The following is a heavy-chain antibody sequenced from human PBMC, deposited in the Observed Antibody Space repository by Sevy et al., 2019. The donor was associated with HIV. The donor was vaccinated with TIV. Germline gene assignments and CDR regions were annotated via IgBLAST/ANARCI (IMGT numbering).Heavy chain of an antibody. CDR3: ATTKDYYDSSGYPFDH. CDR2: FDPEDGET. V-gene: IGHV1-24*01. J-gene: IGHJ4*02. D-gene: IGHD3-22*01. Sequence: VSVKVSCKVSGYTLTPLSMHWVRQAPGKGLEWMGTFDPEDGETRFAQKFQGRVTMTEDTSTDTAYMELSSLRSEDTAVYFCATTKDYYDSSGYPFDHWGQGALVTVSS. CDR1: GYTLTPLS.